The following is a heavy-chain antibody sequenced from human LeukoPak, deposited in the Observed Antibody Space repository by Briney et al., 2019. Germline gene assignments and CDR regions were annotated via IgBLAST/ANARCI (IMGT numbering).Heavy chain of an antibody. Sequence: GGSLRPSCAASGFTFSTYKMHWVRQAPGKGLEWVSFIDSGGPTIYYADSVKGRFTISRDNAKNSLYLQMNSLRAEDTSLYYYVREGISNYFFDYWGQGNLVTVSS. CDR1: GFTFSTYK. V-gene: IGHV3-48*03. D-gene: IGHD3-10*01. CDR2: IDSGGPTI. J-gene: IGHJ4*02. CDR3: VREGISNYFFDY.